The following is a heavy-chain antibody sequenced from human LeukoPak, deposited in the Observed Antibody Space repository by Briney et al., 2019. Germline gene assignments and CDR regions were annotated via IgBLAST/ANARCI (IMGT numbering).Heavy chain of an antibody. D-gene: IGHD3-10*01. CDR2: IYYSGST. V-gene: IGHV4-59*12. CDR1: GASISSYY. CDR3: ARGGYYGSGNDFRFDP. J-gene: IGHJ5*02. Sequence: PSETLSLTCTVSGASISSYYWSWIRQPPGKRLEWIGYIYYSGSTNYNPSLKSRVTISVDTSKNQFSLKLSSVTAADTAVYYCARGGYYGSGNDFRFDPWGQGTLVTVSS.